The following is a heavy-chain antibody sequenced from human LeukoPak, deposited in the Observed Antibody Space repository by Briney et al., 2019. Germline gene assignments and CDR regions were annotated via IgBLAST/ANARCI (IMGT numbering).Heavy chain of an antibody. Sequence: PGGSLRLSCAASEFTFSSYNMNWVRQAPGKGLEWVSSISSSSDYIYYADSVKGRFTISRDNAKNSLYLQMKSLRAEDTAVYYCARGKTSQNIVTRKTYNWFDRWGQGTLVTVSS. CDR3: ARGKTSQNIVTRKTYNWFDR. J-gene: IGHJ5*02. D-gene: IGHD2/OR15-2a*01. V-gene: IGHV3-21*01. CDR2: ISSSSDYI. CDR1: EFTFSSYN.